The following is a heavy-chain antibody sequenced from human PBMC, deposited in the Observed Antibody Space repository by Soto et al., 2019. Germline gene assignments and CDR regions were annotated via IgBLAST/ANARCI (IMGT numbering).Heavy chain of an antibody. CDR2: ISSSGHTI. CDR3: ARGGCSSTSCYKRLNRFDP. Sequence: EVQLVESGGGLVQPGGSLRLSCVASGFTYSSYEMNWVRQAPGRGLEWDSYISSSGHTIYHADSVKGRFTISRDNAKNSLYLQMNSLRAEDTAVYYCARGGCSSTSCYKRLNRFDPWGQGTLVTVSS. J-gene: IGHJ5*02. D-gene: IGHD2-2*02. V-gene: IGHV3-48*03. CDR1: GFTYSSYE.